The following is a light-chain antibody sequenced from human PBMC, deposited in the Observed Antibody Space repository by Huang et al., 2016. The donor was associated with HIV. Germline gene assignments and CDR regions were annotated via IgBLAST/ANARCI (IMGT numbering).Light chain of an antibody. V-gene: IGKV1-39*01. CDR1: QNMNSY. CDR3: QQSYDTPT. CDR2: AAS. J-gene: IGKJ4*01. Sequence: QMTQSPSSLSASVGDRVTITCRASQNMNSYLNWYQQKPGKAPKLLIYAASTLQSGVPSRFSGSGAGTHFTLTISSLQPEDFATYYCQQSYDTPTFGGGTKVEI.